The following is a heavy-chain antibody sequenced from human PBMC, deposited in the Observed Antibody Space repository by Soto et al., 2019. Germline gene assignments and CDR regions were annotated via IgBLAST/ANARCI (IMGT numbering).Heavy chain of an antibody. V-gene: IGHV1-69*06. J-gene: IGHJ6*02. CDR2: IIPLFGTT. Sequence: QVQLVQSGAEVKRPGSSVKVSCKASGGTFSSNSINWVRQAPGQGLEWMGSIIPLFGTTDYAQTFQGRVTISADKFTNTAYMELSSLRSEDTAVYFCARAVLSSSRPSYYEYGMDVWGQGNTVTVSS. CDR1: GGTFSSNS. D-gene: IGHD3-16*01. CDR3: ARAVLSSSRPSYYEYGMDV.